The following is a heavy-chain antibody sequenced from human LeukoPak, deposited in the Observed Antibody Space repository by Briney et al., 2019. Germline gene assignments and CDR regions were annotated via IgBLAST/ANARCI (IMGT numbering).Heavy chain of an antibody. J-gene: IGHJ4*02. CDR1: GYTFTSYD. CDR3: ATDFDYGGNSRGG. D-gene: IGHD4-23*01. V-gene: IGHV1-8*01. CDR2: MNPNSGNT. Sequence: ASVKVSCKASGYTFTSYDINWVRQATGQGLEWMGWMNPNSGNTGYAQKFQGRVTMTEDTSTDTAYMELSSLRSEDTAVYYCATDFDYGGNSRGGWGQGTLVTVSS.